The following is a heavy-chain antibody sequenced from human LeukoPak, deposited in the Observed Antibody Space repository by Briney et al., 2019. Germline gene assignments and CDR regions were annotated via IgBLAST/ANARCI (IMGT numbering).Heavy chain of an antibody. Sequence: ASVKVSCKASGYTFTGYFMHWVRQAPGQGPEWMGWINPNSGGTNYAQKFQGRVTMTRDTSINTTYMELSRLKSDDTAVYYCARYSSGWYYFDYWGQGTLVTVSS. CDR3: ARYSSGWYYFDY. CDR1: GYTFTGYF. CDR2: INPNSGGT. J-gene: IGHJ4*02. D-gene: IGHD6-19*01. V-gene: IGHV1-2*02.